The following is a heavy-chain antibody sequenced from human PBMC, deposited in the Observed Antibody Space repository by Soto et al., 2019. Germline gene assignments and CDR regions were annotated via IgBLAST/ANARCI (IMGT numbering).Heavy chain of an antibody. CDR2: ITRSGSDK. Sequence: GGSLRLSCAASGFPFSAYDMNWVRQAPGKGLEWVSAITRSGSDKYYADSLKGRFTISRDNAKNSLYLQMNTLRVEDTALYYCTGAAYDDPIDFWGQGTLVTVSS. CDR1: GFPFSAYD. D-gene: IGHD1-1*01. CDR3: TGAAYDDPIDF. J-gene: IGHJ4*02. V-gene: IGHV3-21*01.